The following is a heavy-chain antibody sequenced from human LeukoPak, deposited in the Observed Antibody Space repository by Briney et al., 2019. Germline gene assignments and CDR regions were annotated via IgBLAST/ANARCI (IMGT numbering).Heavy chain of an antibody. D-gene: IGHD3-10*01. CDR1: GGSISSGGYS. Sequence: SETLSLTCAVSGGSISSGGYSWSWIRQPPGKGLEWIGYIYHSGSTYYNPSLKSRVTISVDTSKNQFSLKLSSVTAADTAVYYCARQGPLGSGSSGWFDPWGQGTLVTVSS. CDR3: ARQGPLGSGSSGWFDP. J-gene: IGHJ5*02. CDR2: IYHSGST. V-gene: IGHV4-30-2*01.